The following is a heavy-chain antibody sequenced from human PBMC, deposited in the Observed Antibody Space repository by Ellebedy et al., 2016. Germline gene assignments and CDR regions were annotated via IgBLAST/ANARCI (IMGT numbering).Heavy chain of an antibody. Sequence: ASVKVSXKASSYTFTTFSITWVRQLPGQGLEWMGFVNTFSGNTKFAQKFQSRVSMTTDSSTHTAYMDLRSLRSDDTAMYYCAKTSGWGYGENWGQGTLVTVSS. CDR2: VNTFSGNT. J-gene: IGHJ4*02. D-gene: IGHD3-10*01. CDR3: AKTSGWGYGEN. V-gene: IGHV1-18*04. CDR1: SYTFTTFS.